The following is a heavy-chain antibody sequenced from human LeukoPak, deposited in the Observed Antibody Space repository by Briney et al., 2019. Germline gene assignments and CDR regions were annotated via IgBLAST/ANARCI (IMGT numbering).Heavy chain of an antibody. D-gene: IGHD3-22*01. J-gene: IGHJ4*02. V-gene: IGHV1-2*02. CDR2: INPNSGGT. CDR3: ASTSVYYYDSSGYFY. CDR1: GYTFTGYY. Sequence: GASVKVSCKASGYTFTGYYMHWVRQAPGQGLEWMGWINPNSGGTNYAQKFQGRVTMTRDTSISTAYMELSRLRSDDTAVYYCASTSVYYYDSSGYFYWGQGTLVTVSS.